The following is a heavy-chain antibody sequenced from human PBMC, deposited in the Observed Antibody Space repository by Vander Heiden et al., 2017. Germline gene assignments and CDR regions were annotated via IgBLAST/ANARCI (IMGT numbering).Heavy chain of an antibody. V-gene: IGHV3-73*02. D-gene: IGHD4-17*01. Sequence: EVRLVESGGGLVQRGGCLTLSWSASGFTLTDSAIPWVRQPAGKGLEWVGRTGTKDETYATSYAASVRGRFTIFRDHSDNTAYLQMNSLKTEDTAVYYCTRDAGDYNWLDPWGQGTLVTVSS. CDR1: GFTLTDSA. J-gene: IGHJ5*02. CDR2: TGTKDETYAT. CDR3: TRDAGDYNWLDP.